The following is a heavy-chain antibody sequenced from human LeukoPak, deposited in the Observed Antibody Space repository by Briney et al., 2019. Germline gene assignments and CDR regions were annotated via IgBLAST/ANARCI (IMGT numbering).Heavy chain of an antibody. CDR3: ARDRGAVLTGYYFLDY. V-gene: IGHV1-2*02. D-gene: IGHD3-9*01. J-gene: IGHJ4*02. CDR2: INPNSGGT. CDR1: GYTFTGYY. Sequence: ASVKVSCKASGYTFTGYYMHWVRQAPGQGLEWMGWINPNSGGTNYAEKFQGRVTMTRDTSIGTAYMDLSRLRSDDTAVYYCARDRGAVLTGYYFLDYWGQGSLVIVSS.